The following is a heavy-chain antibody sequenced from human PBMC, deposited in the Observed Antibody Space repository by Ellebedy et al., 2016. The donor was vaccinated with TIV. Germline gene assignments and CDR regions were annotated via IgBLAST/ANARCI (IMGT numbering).Heavy chain of an antibody. CDR2: INSDGSST. Sequence: GGSLRLSXAASGFTFSSYWMHWVRQAPGKGLVWVSRINSDGSSTNYADSVKDRFTISRDDAKNTLYLQMNSLRVEDTAVYYCAREPVGALSIDYWGQGTLVTVSS. CDR3: AREPVGALSIDY. D-gene: IGHD1-26*01. CDR1: GFTFSSYW. V-gene: IGHV3-74*01. J-gene: IGHJ4*02.